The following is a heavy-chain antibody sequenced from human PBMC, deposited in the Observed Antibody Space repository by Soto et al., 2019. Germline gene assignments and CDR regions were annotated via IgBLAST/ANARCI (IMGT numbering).Heavy chain of an antibody. J-gene: IGHJ6*02. CDR3: STGGKYYGMDV. V-gene: IGHV3-15*01. CDR2: IKSKTDSGTI. D-gene: IGHD1-26*01. Sequence: GGSLRLSCAASGFTFSKAWMSWVRQAPGKGLEWVGRIKSKTDSGTIDYAAPVKGRFTISRDDSKNTLYLQMNSLRTEDTAVYYCSTGGKYYGMDVWGQGTTVTVSS. CDR1: GFTFSKAW.